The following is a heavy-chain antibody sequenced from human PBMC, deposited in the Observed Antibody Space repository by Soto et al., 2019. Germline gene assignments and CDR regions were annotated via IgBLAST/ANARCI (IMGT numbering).Heavy chain of an antibody. CDR3: ARDDIPGIAVATYGMDV. D-gene: IGHD6-19*01. J-gene: IGHJ6*02. CDR2: IWYDGNNQ. V-gene: IGHV3-33*01. CDR1: GFSFSTYG. Sequence: WGSLRLSCAASGFSFSTYGMHWVRQSPCKGLEWVAVIWYDGNNQYYTDSVEGRFTISRDNSHNTLYLQMNSLRAEDTAVYYCARDDIPGIAVATYGMDVWGQGTTVTVSS.